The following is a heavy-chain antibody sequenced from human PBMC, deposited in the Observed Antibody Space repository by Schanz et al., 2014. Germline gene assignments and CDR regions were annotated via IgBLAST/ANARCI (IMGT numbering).Heavy chain of an antibody. J-gene: IGHJ4*02. CDR3: AGAFDSSGYYFDE. CDR1: GYTFTSYS. Sequence: QVQLVQSGAEVKKPGASVKVSCKASGYTFTSYSIHWVRQAPGQGLEWMGIVNPSVRGTHFAREFQGRVTVTSDTSTSTVYMELSGLRSEDTAVYYCAGAFDSSGYYFDEWGQGTLVTVSS. V-gene: IGHV1-46*03. D-gene: IGHD3-22*01. CDR2: VNPSVRGT.